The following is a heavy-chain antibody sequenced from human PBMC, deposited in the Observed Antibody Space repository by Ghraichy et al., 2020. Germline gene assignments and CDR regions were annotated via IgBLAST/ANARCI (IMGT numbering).Heavy chain of an antibody. CDR1: GDTFSSYA. D-gene: IGHD3-16*01. CDR3: ARVGLSNYYYYYMDV. J-gene: IGHJ6*03. CDR2: IIPIFGTA. Sequence: SVKVSCKASGDTFSSYAISWVRQAPGQGLEWMGGIIPIFGTANYAQKFQGRVTITADESTSTAYMELSSLRSEDTAGYYCARVGLSNYYYYYMDVWGKGTTVTVSS. V-gene: IGHV1-69*13.